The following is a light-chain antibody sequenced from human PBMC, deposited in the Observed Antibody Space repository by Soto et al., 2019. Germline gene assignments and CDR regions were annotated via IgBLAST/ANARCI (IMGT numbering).Light chain of an antibody. CDR1: SGYVGTYSL. J-gene: IGLJ1*01. Sequence: QSALAQPASVSGSPGQSITISCTGTSGYVGTYSLVSWYQQHPGKAPKVVIYEGHKRPSVVPNRFSGSTSVNTASLTISGLQTDDEADYYCCLYVGATTYVFGTGTKVTVL. V-gene: IGLV2-23*01. CDR2: EGH. CDR3: CLYVGATTYV.